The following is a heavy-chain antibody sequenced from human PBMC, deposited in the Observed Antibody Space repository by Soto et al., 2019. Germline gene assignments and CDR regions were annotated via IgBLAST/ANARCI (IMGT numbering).Heavy chain of an antibody. CDR1: GFTFSSYA. CDR3: ARVNSGYDSAFDI. D-gene: IGHD5-12*01. Sequence: VGSLRLSCAASGFTFSSYAMHWVRQAPGKGLEWVAVISYDGSNKYYADSVKGRFTISRDNSKNTLYLQMNSLRAEDTAVYYCARVNSGYDSAFDIWGQGTMVTVSS. CDR2: ISYDGSNK. J-gene: IGHJ3*02. V-gene: IGHV3-30-3*01.